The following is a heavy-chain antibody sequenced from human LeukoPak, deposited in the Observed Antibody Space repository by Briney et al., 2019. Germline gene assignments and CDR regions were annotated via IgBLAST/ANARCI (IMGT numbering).Heavy chain of an antibody. D-gene: IGHD6-13*01. Sequence: PSETLSLTCTVSGGSISSHYWSWIRQPPGKGLEWIGYIYYSGTTNYNPSLKSRVTISVDTSKNQFSLKLSSVTAADTAVYYYARGVYTAAGQYGYWGQGTPVTVSS. CDR3: ARGVYTAAGQYGY. CDR1: GGSISSHY. CDR2: IYYSGTT. V-gene: IGHV4-59*11. J-gene: IGHJ4*02.